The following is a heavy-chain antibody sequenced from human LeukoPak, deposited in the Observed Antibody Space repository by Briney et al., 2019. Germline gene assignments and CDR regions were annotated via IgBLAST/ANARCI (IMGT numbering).Heavy chain of an antibody. Sequence: GGSLRLSCAASGFTFSSYAMSWVRQAPGKGLDWASAISGSGGSTYYADSVKGRFTISRDNSKNTLYLQMNSRRAEDTAVYYCAKSRSGRTAFDYWGQGTLVTVSS. CDR3: AKSRSGRTAFDY. CDR2: ISGSGGST. CDR1: GFTFSSYA. J-gene: IGHJ4*02. D-gene: IGHD2-15*01. V-gene: IGHV3-23*01.